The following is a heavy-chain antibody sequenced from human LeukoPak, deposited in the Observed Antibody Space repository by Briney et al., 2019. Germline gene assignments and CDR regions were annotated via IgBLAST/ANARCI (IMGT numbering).Heavy chain of an antibody. CDR2: IYSGGST. Sequence: GGSLRLSCAASRFTFRSYAMTWVRQAPGKGLEWASVIYSGGSTYYADSVKGRFTISRDNSKNTLYLQMNSLRAEDTAVYYCATIDYWGQGTLVTVSS. CDR3: ATIDY. V-gene: IGHV3-66*01. J-gene: IGHJ4*02. CDR1: RFTFRSYA.